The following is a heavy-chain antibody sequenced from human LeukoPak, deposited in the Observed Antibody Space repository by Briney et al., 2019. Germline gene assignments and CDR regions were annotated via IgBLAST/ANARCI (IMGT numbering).Heavy chain of an antibody. CDR3: ARDGSGVGATMGNAFDI. Sequence: PGGSLRLSCAASGFTVSSNYMSWVRQAPGKGLEWVSVIYSGGSTYYADSVKGRFTISRDNSKNTLYLQMNSLRAEDTAVYYCARDGSGVGATMGNAFDIWGQGTMVTVSS. CDR1: GFTVSSNY. V-gene: IGHV3-66*01. CDR2: IYSGGST. J-gene: IGHJ3*02. D-gene: IGHD1-26*01.